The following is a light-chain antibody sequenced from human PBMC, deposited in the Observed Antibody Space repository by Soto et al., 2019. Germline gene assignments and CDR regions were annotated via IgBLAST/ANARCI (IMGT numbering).Light chain of an antibody. J-gene: IGKJ5*01. CDR2: GAS. Sequence: EIVMTQSPDTLYVSPGEGATLSCRASQSVRTKLAWYQQKAGQAPRLLIYGASNRATGIPDRFSGSGSGTDFILTISRLEPEDFAVYSWQQYDSSPRTFGQGTRLEIK. CDR1: QSVRTK. CDR3: QQYDSSPRT. V-gene: IGKV3-20*01.